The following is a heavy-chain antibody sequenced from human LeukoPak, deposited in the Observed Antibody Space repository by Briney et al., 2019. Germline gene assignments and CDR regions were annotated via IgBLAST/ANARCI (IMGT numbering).Heavy chain of an antibody. Sequence: ASVKVSCKVSGYTLTELSMHWVRQAPGQGLEWIGWISAYNGNTNYAQKLQGRVTMTTDTSTSTAYMELRSLRSDDTAVYYCARVWFGDRTGTFDPWGQGTLATVSS. V-gene: IGHV1-18*01. CDR1: GYTLTELS. CDR2: ISAYNGNT. D-gene: IGHD3-10*01. CDR3: ARVWFGDRTGTFDP. J-gene: IGHJ5*02.